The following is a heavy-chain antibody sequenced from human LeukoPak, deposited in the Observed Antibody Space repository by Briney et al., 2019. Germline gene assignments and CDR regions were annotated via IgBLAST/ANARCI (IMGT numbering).Heavy chain of an antibody. D-gene: IGHD2-21*01. V-gene: IGHV4-34*01. CDR2: INHSGST. Sequence: ASETLSLTCTVSGGSISSHYWSWIRQPPGKGLEWIGEINHSGSTNYNPSLKSRVTISVDTSKNQFSLKLSSVTAADTAVYYCAARRELFRLYYYYGMDVWGQGTTVTVSS. CDR1: GGSISSHY. CDR3: AARRELFRLYYYYGMDV. J-gene: IGHJ6*02.